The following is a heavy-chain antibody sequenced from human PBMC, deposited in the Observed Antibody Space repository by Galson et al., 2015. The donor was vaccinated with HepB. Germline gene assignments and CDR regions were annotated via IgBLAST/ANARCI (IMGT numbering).Heavy chain of an antibody. CDR1: GFTFSNYA. Sequence: SLRLSCAASGFTFSNYAMRWVRQAPGKGLERVSSTTGSGDSTFYADSVKGRFTISRDNSKNTLYLQMNSLRAEDTAVYYCAKGGTSRLYYYDSWGQGTLVTVSS. D-gene: IGHD3-16*02. V-gene: IGHV3-23*01. CDR2: TTGSGDST. CDR3: AKGGTSRLYYYDS. J-gene: IGHJ4*02.